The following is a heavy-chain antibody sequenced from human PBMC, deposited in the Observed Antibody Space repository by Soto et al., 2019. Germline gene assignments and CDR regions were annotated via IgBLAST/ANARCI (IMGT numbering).Heavy chain of an antibody. V-gene: IGHV1-18*01. CDR1: GYTFTSYG. J-gene: IGHJ5*02. CDR3: ARESRKSKTGGGFDP. D-gene: IGHD3-10*01. Sequence: ASVKVSCKASGYTFTSYGISWVRQAPGQGLEWMGWISAYNGNTNYAQKLQGRVTMTTDTSTSTAYMELRSLRSDDTAVYYCARESRKSKTGGGFDPWGQGTLVTVSS. CDR2: ISAYNGNT.